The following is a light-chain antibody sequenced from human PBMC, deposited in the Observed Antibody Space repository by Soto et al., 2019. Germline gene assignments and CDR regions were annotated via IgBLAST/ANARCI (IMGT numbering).Light chain of an antibody. CDR3: QSYDSSLSGSV. Sequence: QSVLTQPPSVSGAPGQRVTISCTGSSSYIGAGYHVHWYQQLPGKAPKLLIYGNSNRPSGVPDRFSGSKSGTSASLAITGLQAEHEADYYCQSYDSSLSGSVFGGGTKVTVL. CDR2: GNS. J-gene: IGLJ3*02. CDR1: SSYIGAGYH. V-gene: IGLV1-40*01.